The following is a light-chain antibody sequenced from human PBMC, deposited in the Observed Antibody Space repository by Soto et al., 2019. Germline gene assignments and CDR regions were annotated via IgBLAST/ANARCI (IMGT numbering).Light chain of an antibody. CDR2: EVS. CDR3: SSYTTSSTPCV. J-gene: IGLJ1*01. V-gene: IGLV2-14*01. Sequence: QSALTQPASVSGSPGQSITISCTGNSSDVGGYNYVSWYQQHPGKAPKLMIYEVSNRPSGVSNRFSGSKSGNTASLTISGLQTEDEADYYCSSYTTSSTPCVFGTGTKLTVL. CDR1: SSDVGGYNY.